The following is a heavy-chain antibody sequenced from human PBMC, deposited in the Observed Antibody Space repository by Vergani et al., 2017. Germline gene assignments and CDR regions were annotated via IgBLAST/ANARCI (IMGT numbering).Heavy chain of an antibody. CDR1: GYSFTSYW. V-gene: IGHV5-51*01. Sequence: EVQLVQSGAEVKKPGKSLKISCKGSGYSFTSYWIGWVRQMPGKGLEWMGIIYPGDSDTRYSPSFQGQVTISADKSISTAYLQWSSLKASDTAMYYCAGRVVKSCGGDCHRDNWFDPWGQGTLVTVSS. CDR2: IYPGDSDT. D-gene: IGHD2-21*02. CDR3: AGRVVKSCGGDCHRDNWFDP. J-gene: IGHJ5*02.